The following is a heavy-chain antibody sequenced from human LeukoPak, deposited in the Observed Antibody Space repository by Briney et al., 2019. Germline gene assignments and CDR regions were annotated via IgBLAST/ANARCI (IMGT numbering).Heavy chain of an antibody. D-gene: IGHD5-24*01. CDR1: GFIFSNAW. Sequence: GGSLRLSCATSGFIFSNAWMSWVRQAPGKGLEWVGRIKSKIDGGTTDYAGPVKGRFSMSRDDSKNTMYLQMNSLKTEDTAVYYCARGVPSLLLWLQLQGVFDYWGQGTLVTVSS. V-gene: IGHV3-15*01. CDR2: IKSKIDGGTT. CDR3: ARGVPSLLLWLQLQGVFDY. J-gene: IGHJ4*02.